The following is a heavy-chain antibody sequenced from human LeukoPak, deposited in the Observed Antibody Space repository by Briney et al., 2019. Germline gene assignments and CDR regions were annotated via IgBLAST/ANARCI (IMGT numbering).Heavy chain of an antibody. CDR1: GYTFTSYD. Sequence: ASVKVSCKASGYTFTSYDINWARQATGQGLEWMGWMNPNSGNTGYAQKFQGRVTMTRNTSISTAYMELSSLRSEDTAVYYCARGSVLMVYAILDYYYYMDVWGKGTTVTVSS. V-gene: IGHV1-8*01. CDR2: MNPNSGNT. D-gene: IGHD2-8*01. J-gene: IGHJ6*03. CDR3: ARGSVLMVYAILDYYYYMDV.